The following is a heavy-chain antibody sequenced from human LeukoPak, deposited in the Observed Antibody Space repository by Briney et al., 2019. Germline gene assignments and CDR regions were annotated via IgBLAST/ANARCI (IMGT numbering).Heavy chain of an antibody. CDR3: AKGSTSFWYFDL. CDR1: GFTFSNYA. D-gene: IGHD4-11*01. CDR2: ISGGGGNI. V-gene: IGHV3-23*01. Sequence: GGSLRLSCAVSGFTFSNYAMTWIHQAPEKGLEWVSSISGGGGNIKYANSVRGRFTISSDTSKNTLYLQMSTLRAEDTAVYYCAKGSTSFWYFDLWGRGTLVTVSS. J-gene: IGHJ2*01.